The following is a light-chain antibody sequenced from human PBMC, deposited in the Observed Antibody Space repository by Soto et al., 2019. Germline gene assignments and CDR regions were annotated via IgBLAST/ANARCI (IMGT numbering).Light chain of an antibody. CDR2: RNN. CDR3: AAWDDSLSGVV. J-gene: IGLJ2*01. V-gene: IGLV1-47*01. Sequence: VLTQPPSASGTPGQRVTISCSGSSSNIGSNYVYWYQQLPGTAPKLLIYRNNQRPSGVPDRFSGSKSGTSASLAISGLRSEDEADYYCAAWDDSLSGVVFGGGTKVTVL. CDR1: SSNIGSNY.